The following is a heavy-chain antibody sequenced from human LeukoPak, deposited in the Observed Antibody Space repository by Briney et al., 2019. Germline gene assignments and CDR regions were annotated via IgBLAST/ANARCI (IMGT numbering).Heavy chain of an antibody. CDR1: GYTFTGYY. D-gene: IGHD6-13*01. Sequence: ASVKVSCKASGYTFTGYYMHWVRQAPGQGLEWMGWINPNSGGTNYAQKFQGRVTMTRDTSISTAYMEPSRLRSDDTAVYYCARVAIVAAAGTFLDWFDPWGQGTLVTVSS. V-gene: IGHV1-2*02. CDR2: INPNSGGT. CDR3: ARVAIVAAAGTFLDWFDP. J-gene: IGHJ5*02.